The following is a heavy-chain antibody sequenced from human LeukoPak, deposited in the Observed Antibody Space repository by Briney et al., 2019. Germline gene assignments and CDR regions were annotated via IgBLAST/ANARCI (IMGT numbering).Heavy chain of an antibody. D-gene: IGHD5-18*01. Sequence: SVKVSCKASGGTFSSYAISWVRQAPGQGLEWMGGIIPIFGTANYAQKFQGRVTITADESTSTAYMELGSLRSEDTAVYYCAREGYSCGFNDYWGQGTLVTVSS. V-gene: IGHV1-69*13. CDR1: GGTFSSYA. CDR2: IIPIFGTA. J-gene: IGHJ4*02. CDR3: AREGYSCGFNDY.